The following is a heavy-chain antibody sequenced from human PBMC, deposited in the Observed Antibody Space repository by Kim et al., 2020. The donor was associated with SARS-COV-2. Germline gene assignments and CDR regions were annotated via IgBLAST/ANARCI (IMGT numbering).Heavy chain of an antibody. D-gene: IGHD1-1*01. Sequence: QKFQGRVTMTRNTSISTAYMELSSLRSEDTAVYYCARGLERHHYYYGMDVWGQGTTVTVSS. CDR3: ARGLERHHYYYGMDV. J-gene: IGHJ6*02. V-gene: IGHV1-8*01.